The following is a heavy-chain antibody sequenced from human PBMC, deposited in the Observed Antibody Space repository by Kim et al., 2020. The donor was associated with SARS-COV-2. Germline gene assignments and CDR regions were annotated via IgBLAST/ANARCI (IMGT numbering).Heavy chain of an antibody. CDR1: GFTVSSNY. D-gene: IGHD6-13*01. CDR2: IYSGGST. Sequence: GGSLRLSCAASGFTVSSNYMSWVRQAPGKGLEWVSVIYSGGSTYYADSVKGRFTISRDNSKNTLYLQMNSLRAEDTAVYYCARVEVVQYSSSWEGWFDPWGQGTLVTVSS. V-gene: IGHV3-53*01. J-gene: IGHJ5*02. CDR3: ARVEVVQYSSSWEGWFDP.